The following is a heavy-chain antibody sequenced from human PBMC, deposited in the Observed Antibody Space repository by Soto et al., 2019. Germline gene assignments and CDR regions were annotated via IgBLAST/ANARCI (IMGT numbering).Heavy chain of an antibody. CDR1: GFTFSSYG. Sequence: QVQLVESGGGVVQPGRSLRLSCAASGFTFSSYGMHWVRQAPGKGLEWVAVISYDGSNKYYAESVKGRFTISRDKSKNTLYLQMNSLRAEDTAVYYFAKDSYDSTPCPDYWGQGTLVTVSS. D-gene: IGHD3-22*01. J-gene: IGHJ4*02. CDR2: ISYDGSNK. V-gene: IGHV3-30*18. CDR3: AKDSYDSTPCPDY.